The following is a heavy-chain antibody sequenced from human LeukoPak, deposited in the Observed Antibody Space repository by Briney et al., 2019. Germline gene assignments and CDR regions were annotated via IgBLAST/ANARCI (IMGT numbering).Heavy chain of an antibody. J-gene: IGHJ4*02. CDR1: GGSISSYY. V-gene: IGHV4-59*12. Sequence: SETLSLTCTVSGGSISSYYWSWIRQPPGEGLEWIGEISLTGETNYNPSLNGRVTMSLDKSRNQLSLKLTSVTAADTAIYYCSRESGAFCPFGYWGQGTLVIVPP. CDR3: SRESGAFCPFGY. D-gene: IGHD1-26*01. CDR2: ISLTGET.